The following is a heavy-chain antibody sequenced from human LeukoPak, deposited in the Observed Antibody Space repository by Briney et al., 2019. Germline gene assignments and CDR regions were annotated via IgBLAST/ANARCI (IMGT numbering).Heavy chain of an antibody. CDR2: ISGSGSRT. V-gene: IGHV3-23*01. J-gene: IGHJ4*02. D-gene: IGHD5-12*01. CDR1: GFTFSSYA. Sequence: GGSLRLSCAASGFTFSSYAMSWVRQAPGKGLEWVSAISGSGSRTYYADSVKGRFTIPRDNSKNTLYLQMNSLRAEDTAVYYCAKRPDSGYDYSHHYFDYWGQGTLVTVSS. CDR3: AKRPDSGYDYSHHYFDY.